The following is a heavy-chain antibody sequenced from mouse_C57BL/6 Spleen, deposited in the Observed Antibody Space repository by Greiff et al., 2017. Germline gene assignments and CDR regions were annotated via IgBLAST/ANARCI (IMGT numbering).Heavy chain of an antibody. V-gene: IGHV1-64*01. CDR1: GYTFTSYW. J-gene: IGHJ3*01. Sequence: QVQLQQPGAELVKPGASVKLSCKASGYTFTSYWMHWVKQRPGQGLEWIGMIHPTSGSTNYNEKFKSKATLTVDKSSSTAYMQLSSLTSEDSAVYYGARGIYDGYYPFAYWGQGTLVTVSA. CDR3: ARGIYDGYYPFAY. D-gene: IGHD2-3*01. CDR2: IHPTSGST.